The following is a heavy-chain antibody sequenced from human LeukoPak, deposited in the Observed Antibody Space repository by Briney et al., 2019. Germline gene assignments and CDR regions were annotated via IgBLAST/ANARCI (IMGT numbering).Heavy chain of an antibody. D-gene: IGHD4-17*01. J-gene: IGHJ4*02. V-gene: IGHV4-34*01. CDR1: GGSFSGYY. CDR3: ARVLTTVTTTLNYFDY. Sequence: KPSETLSLTCAVYGGSFSGYYWGWIRQPPGEGLEWIGSIYYRGSTYHNPSLKSRVTISVDTSKNQLSLKLSSVTAADTAVYYCARVLTTVTTTLNYFDYWGQGTLVTVSS. CDR2: IYYRGST.